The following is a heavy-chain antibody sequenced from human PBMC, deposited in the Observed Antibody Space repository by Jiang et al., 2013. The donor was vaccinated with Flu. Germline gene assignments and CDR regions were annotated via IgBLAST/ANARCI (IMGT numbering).Heavy chain of an antibody. CDR3: ARHGTVTTSFDY. D-gene: IGHD4-17*01. J-gene: IGHJ4*02. Sequence: NPNSGNTGYAQKFQGRVTMTRNTSISTAYMELSSLRSEDTAVYYCARHGTVTTSFDYWGQGTLVTVSS. CDR2: NPNSGNT. V-gene: IGHV1-8*01.